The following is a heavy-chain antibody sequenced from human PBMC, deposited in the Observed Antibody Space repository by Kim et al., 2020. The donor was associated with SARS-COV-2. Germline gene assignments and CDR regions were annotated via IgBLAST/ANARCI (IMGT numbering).Heavy chain of an antibody. CDR3: ARAIVVLEWFWSGMDV. CDR1: GGSISSSNW. J-gene: IGHJ6*02. CDR2: IYHSGST. Sequence: SDTLSLTCAVSGGSISSSNWWSWVRQPPGKGLEWIGEIYHSGSTNYNPSLKSRVTISVDKSKNQFSLKLSSVTAADTAVYYCARAIVVLEWFWSGMDVWGQGTTVTVSS. D-gene: IGHD3-3*01. V-gene: IGHV4-4*02.